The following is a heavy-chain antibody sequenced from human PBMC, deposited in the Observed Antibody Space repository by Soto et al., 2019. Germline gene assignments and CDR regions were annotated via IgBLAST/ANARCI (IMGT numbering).Heavy chain of an antibody. CDR2: TFFRSKWYN. V-gene: IGHV6-1*01. D-gene: IGHD2-2*01. CDR3: AREVGYYSATRRNLYFDY. CDR1: GDSVSSNSVA. J-gene: IGHJ4*02. Sequence: SQTLSLTCAISGDSVSSNSVAWNWIRQSPSRGLEWLGRTFFRSKWYNDYAVSVKSRITINPETSKNQFSLHLNALTPEDTAVYYCAREVGYYSATRRNLYFDYWGPGTLVTVSS.